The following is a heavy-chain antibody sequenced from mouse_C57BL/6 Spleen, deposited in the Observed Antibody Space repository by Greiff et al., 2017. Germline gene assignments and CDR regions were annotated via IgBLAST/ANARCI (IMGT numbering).Heavy chain of an antibody. V-gene: IGHV6-3*01. CDR1: GFTFSNYW. CDR2: IRLKSDNYAT. D-gene: IGHD2-4*01. CDR3: TGLDDYDHYFDY. J-gene: IGHJ2*01. Sequence: EVKVEESGGGLVQPGGSMKLSCVASGFTFSNYWMNWVRQSPEKGLEWVAQIRLKSDNYATHYAESVKGRFTISRDDSKSSVYLQMNNLRAEDTGIYYCTGLDDYDHYFDYWGQGTTLTVSS.